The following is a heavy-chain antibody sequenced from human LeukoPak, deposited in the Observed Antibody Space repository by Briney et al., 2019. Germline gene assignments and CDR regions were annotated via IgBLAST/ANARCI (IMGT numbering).Heavy chain of an antibody. CDR1: GASIRPFY. D-gene: IGHD2-8*01. J-gene: IGHJ5*02. CDR2: ISYSGST. CDR3: ARGIGNGRGIRLDP. V-gene: IGHV4-59*01. Sequence: SETLSLTCTDPGASIRPFYCTCLRQPPGKGLEWIAYISYSGSTTYNPSLKSRVTISLDTSKNQFSLNLNSLTAAATAVYYCARGIGNGRGIRLDPWGQGTLVTVSS.